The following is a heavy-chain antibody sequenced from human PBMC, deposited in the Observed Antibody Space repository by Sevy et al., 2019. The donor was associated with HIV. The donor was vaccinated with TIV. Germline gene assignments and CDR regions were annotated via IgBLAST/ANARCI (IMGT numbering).Heavy chain of an antibody. J-gene: IGHJ3*02. V-gene: IGHV4-59*01. CDR3: ARHYPVPGYSYGRGAFDI. CDR1: GGSISSYY. Sequence: SETLSLTCTVSGGSISSYYWSWIRQPPGKGLEWIGYIYYSGSTNYNPSLKSLVTISVDTSKNQFSLKLSSVTAADTAVYYCARHYPVPGYSYGRGAFDIWGQGTMVTVSS. CDR2: IYYSGST. D-gene: IGHD5-18*01.